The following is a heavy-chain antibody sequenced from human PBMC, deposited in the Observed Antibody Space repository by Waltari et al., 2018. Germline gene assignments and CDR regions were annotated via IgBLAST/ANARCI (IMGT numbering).Heavy chain of an antibody. Sequence: QVQLVQSGAEVKKPGASVKVSCKASGYTFTGYYMHWVRQAPGQGLEWMGRINPNSGGTNYAQKFQGRVTMTRDTSISTAYMELSRLRSDDTAVYYCARATTATVGVVPAAHIDYWGQETLVTVSS. J-gene: IGHJ4*02. V-gene: IGHV1-2*06. CDR1: GYTFTGYY. D-gene: IGHD2-2*01. CDR2: INPNSGGT. CDR3: ARATTATVGVVPAAHIDY.